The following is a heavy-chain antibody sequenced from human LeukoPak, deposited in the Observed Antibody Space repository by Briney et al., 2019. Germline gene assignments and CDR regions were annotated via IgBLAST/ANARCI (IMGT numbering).Heavy chain of an antibody. V-gene: IGHV3-21*01. D-gene: IGHD6-19*01. CDR1: GFTFSSYS. Sequence: GGSLRLSCAASGFTFSSYSMNWVRQAPGKGLEWVSSISSNSSYIYYADSVKGRFTISRDNAKNSLYLQMNSLRAEDTAVYYCAKVHIPVAGRGAIDYWGQGTLVTVSS. J-gene: IGHJ4*02. CDR2: ISSNSSYI. CDR3: AKVHIPVAGRGAIDY.